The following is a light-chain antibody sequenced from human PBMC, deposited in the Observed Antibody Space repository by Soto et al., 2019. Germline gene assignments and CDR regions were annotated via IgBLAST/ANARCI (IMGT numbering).Light chain of an antibody. J-gene: IGLJ1*01. Sequence: QSVLTQPASVSGSPGQSITISCTGTSSDVGGYNFVSWYQQHPGKAPKLMIYDVINRPSGVPNRFSGSKSGNTASLTISGLQAEDEADYYCNSCTSTNTYVFGTGTKVT. V-gene: IGLV2-14*03. CDR1: SSDVGGYNF. CDR3: NSCTSTNTYV. CDR2: DVI.